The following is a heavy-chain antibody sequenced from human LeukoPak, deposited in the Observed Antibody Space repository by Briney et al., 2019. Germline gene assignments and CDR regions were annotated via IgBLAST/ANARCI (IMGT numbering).Heavy chain of an antibody. Sequence: XVKVSCKASGGTFSSYTISWVRQAPGQGVEWMGRIIPILGIANYTQKFQGRVTITADKSTSTAYMELSSLRSEDTAVYYCARALWYMTTVTYNWFDPWGQGTLVTVSS. V-gene: IGHV1-69*02. J-gene: IGHJ5*02. CDR2: IIPILGIA. CDR1: GGTFSSYT. CDR3: ARALWYMTTVTYNWFDP. D-gene: IGHD4-11*01.